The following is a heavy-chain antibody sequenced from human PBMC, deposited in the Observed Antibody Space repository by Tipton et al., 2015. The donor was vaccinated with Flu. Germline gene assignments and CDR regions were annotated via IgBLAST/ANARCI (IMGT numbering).Heavy chain of an antibody. V-gene: IGHV4-4*07. CDR1: GGSINSYY. CDR2: IYSSGSA. D-gene: IGHD3-10*01. Sequence: TLSLTCTVSGGSINSYYWSWIRQPAGKGLEWIGRIYSSGSASYSPSLKSRVTMSVDTSKNQFSLNLTSVTAADTAVHFCVRGSGSGTHVVFDFWGEGKLVTVSS. J-gene: IGHJ4*02. CDR3: VRGSGSGTHVVFDF.